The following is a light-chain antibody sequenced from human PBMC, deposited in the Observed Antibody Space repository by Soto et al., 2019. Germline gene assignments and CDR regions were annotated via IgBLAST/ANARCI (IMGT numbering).Light chain of an antibody. Sequence: DIQMTQSPSSLSASVGDRVTITCRASQGIGNSLAWYQQKPGKVPKVLIYTASTLHSGVPSRFSGSGSGTDFTLTINSLQPEDVATYFCQKYDSVPWSFGHGTRVEI. V-gene: IGKV1-27*01. J-gene: IGKJ1*01. CDR3: QKYDSVPWS. CDR2: TAS. CDR1: QGIGNS.